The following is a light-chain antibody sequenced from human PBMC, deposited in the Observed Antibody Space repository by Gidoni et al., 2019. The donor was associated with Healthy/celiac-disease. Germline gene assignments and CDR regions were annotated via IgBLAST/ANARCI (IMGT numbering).Light chain of an antibody. CDR2: AAS. Sequence: DIQMTQSPSSLSASVGDRVTSTCRASQSVSSYLNWYQQQPGKAPKLLIYAASSLQSGVPSRFSGSGSGTDFTLTISSLQPEDFATYYCQQSYSTPLYTFGQGTKLEIK. V-gene: IGKV1-39*01. CDR1: QSVSSY. CDR3: QQSYSTPLYT. J-gene: IGKJ2*01.